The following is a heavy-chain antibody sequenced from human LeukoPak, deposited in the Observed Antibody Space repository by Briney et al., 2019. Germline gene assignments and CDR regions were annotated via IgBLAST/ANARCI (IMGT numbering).Heavy chain of an antibody. CDR3: ARETKLMGYSSGLGFNY. CDR2: IYDSGNT. J-gene: IGHJ4*02. CDR1: GGSISSYY. Sequence: SETLSLTCTVSGGSISSYYWSWIRQPPGKGLEWIGYIYDSGNTNYNPSLKTRVTISADTSKNQLSLNLTSVTAADTAVYYCARETKLMGYSSGLGFNYWGQGTLVTVSS. V-gene: IGHV4-59*01. D-gene: IGHD6-19*01.